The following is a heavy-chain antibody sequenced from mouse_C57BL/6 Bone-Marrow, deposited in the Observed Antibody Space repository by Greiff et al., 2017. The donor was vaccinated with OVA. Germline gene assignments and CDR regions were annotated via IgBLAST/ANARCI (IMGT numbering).Heavy chain of an antibody. Sequence: EVQVVESGAELVRPGASVKLSCTASGFNIKDDYMHWVKQRPEQGLEWIGWIDPENGDTEYASKFQGKATITADTSSNTAYLQLSSLTSEDTAVYYCTTWFSAWFAYWGQGTLVTVSA. CDR1: GFNIKDDY. CDR3: TTWFSAWFAY. CDR2: IDPENGDT. D-gene: IGHD2-2*01. J-gene: IGHJ3*01. V-gene: IGHV14-4*01.